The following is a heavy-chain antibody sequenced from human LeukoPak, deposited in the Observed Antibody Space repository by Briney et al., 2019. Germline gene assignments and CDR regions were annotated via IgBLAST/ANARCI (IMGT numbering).Heavy chain of an antibody. V-gene: IGHV3-53*01. CDR2: IYSGGNT. D-gene: IGHD3-10*01. J-gene: IGHJ4*02. Sequence: GGSLRLSCTASGFTVSDNYMSWVRQAPGKGLEWVSVIYSGGNTFYADSVKGRFTISRDDSKNTLYLQMNSLRAEDTAVYYCARGPMVRGVYFDYWGQGTLVTVSS. CDR3: ARGPMVRGVYFDY. CDR1: GFTVSDNY.